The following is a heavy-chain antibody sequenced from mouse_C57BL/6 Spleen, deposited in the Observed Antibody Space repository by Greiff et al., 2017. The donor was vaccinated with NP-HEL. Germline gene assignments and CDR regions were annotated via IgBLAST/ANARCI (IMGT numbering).Heavy chain of an antibody. CDR2: IWSGGST. CDR1: GFSLTSYG. D-gene: IGHD2-4*01. J-gene: IGHJ4*01. Sequence: VKLMESGPGLVQPSQSLSITCTVSGFSLTSYGVHWVRQSPGKGLEWLGVIWSGGSTDYNAAFISRLSISKDNSKSQVFFKMNSLQADDTAIYYCARSTMITTLMDYWGQGTSVTVSS. CDR3: ARSTMITTLMDY. V-gene: IGHV2-2*01.